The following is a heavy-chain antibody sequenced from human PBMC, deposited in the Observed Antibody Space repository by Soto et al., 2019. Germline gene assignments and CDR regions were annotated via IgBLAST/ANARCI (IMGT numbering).Heavy chain of an antibody. CDR1: GFGFSTHA. J-gene: IGHJ5*02. CDR2: ITNTGITT. CDR3: AKGFDYGDTKNIDP. V-gene: IGHV3-23*01. D-gene: IGHD4-17*01. Sequence: GGSLRLSCAASGFGFSTHALSWVRQAPGKGLEWLSSITNTGITTHYADSVKGRFTISRENSRNTLHLQMNNLRVDDTAVYYCAKGFDYGDTKNIDPWGQGTLVTVSS.